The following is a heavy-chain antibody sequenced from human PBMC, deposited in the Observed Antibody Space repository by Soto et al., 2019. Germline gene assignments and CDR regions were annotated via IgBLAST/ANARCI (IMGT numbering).Heavy chain of an antibody. CDR1: GFTFDDYA. Sequence: EVQLVESGGGLVQPGRSLRLSCAASGFTFDDYAMHWVRQAPGKGLEWVSGISWNSGSIGYADSVKGRFTISRDNAKNSLYRQMNRMRAEDKDLYYCKKQANYAFWSGYQNWGQGTLVTVSS. D-gene: IGHD3-3*01. V-gene: IGHV3-9*01. J-gene: IGHJ4*02. CDR3: KKQANYAFWSGYQN. CDR2: ISWNSGSI.